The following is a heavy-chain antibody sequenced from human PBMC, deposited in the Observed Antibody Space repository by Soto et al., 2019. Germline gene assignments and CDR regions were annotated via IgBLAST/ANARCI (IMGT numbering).Heavy chain of an antibody. CDR3: ASEQGAFID. D-gene: IGHD3-16*02. Sequence: QVQLQESGPRLVKPSGTLSLTCAVSGGSISSSNWWTWVRQSPGKGLEWIGEIYHSGSTNYNPSPQSRLTISVDTSTPQSSLRLNSVTAADTAMYSCASEQGAFIDWGQGTLATVSS. CDR2: IYHSGST. J-gene: IGHJ4*02. V-gene: IGHV4-4*02. CDR1: GGSISSSNW.